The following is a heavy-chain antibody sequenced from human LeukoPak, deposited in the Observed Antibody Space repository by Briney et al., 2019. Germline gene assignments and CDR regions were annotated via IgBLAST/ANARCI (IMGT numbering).Heavy chain of an antibody. CDR3: ARDSPFCSSTSCYSEDAFDI. Sequence: GASVKVSCKASGYTFTSYGISWVRQAPGQGLEWMGWISAYNGNTNYAQKLQGRVTMTTDTSTSTAYMELRSLRSDDTAVYYCARDSPFCSSTSCYSEDAFDIWRQGTMVTVSS. V-gene: IGHV1-18*01. J-gene: IGHJ3*02. CDR1: GYTFTSYG. CDR2: ISAYNGNT. D-gene: IGHD2-2*02.